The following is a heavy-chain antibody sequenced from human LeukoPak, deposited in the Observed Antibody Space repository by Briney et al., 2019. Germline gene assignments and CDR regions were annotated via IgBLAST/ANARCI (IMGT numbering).Heavy chain of an antibody. D-gene: IGHD2/OR15-2a*01. CDR1: GFSFSSCS. J-gene: IGHJ5*02. CDR2: INSGSTYT. Sequence: PGGSLRLSCIASGFSFSSCSMNWVRQAPGKGLEWVSSINSGSTYTYYTESVKGRFTISRDNAKSTLYLQMNSLRAEDTAVYYCVPLAQILLNSFDPWGQGTLVTVSS. V-gene: IGHV3-21*01. CDR3: VPLAQILLNSFDP.